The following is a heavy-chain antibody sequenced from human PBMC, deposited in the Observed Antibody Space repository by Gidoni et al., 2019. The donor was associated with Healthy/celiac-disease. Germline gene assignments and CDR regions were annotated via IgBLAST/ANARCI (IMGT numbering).Heavy chain of an antibody. J-gene: IGHJ3*02. Sequence: QVQLVESGGGLVKPGGSLNLSCAASGFTFRDYYLSWIRPAPGKGLVWVLYISSSGSTIYYADSVKGRFTSSRDNAKNSLYLQMNSLRAEDTAVYYCARTAGYDAFDIWGQGTMVTVSS. D-gene: IGHD6-13*01. CDR1: GFTFRDYY. V-gene: IGHV3-11*01. CDR3: ARTAGYDAFDI. CDR2: ISSSGSTI.